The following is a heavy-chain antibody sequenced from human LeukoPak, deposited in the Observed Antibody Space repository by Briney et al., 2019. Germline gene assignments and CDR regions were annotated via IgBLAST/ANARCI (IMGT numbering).Heavy chain of an antibody. CDR3: ARLDSAGYSSGWYGMDV. J-gene: IGHJ6*02. Sequence: GASVKVSCKASGYTFTTFPIHWVRQAPGQRLEWMGWINPGNGDTGYLQKFQGRVTMTRDTSTSTVYMELSSLKASDTAMYYCARLDSAGYSSGWYGMDVWGQGTTVTVSS. CDR2: INPGNGDT. D-gene: IGHD6-19*01. V-gene: IGHV1-3*01. CDR1: GYTFTTFP.